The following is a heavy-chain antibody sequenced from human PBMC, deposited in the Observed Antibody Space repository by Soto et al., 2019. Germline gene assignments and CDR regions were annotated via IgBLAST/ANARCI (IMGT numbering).Heavy chain of an antibody. CDR3: AREVVAVAGAEYWYFDL. D-gene: IGHD6-19*01. V-gene: IGHV3-13*01. J-gene: IGHJ2*01. CDR2: IGTAGDT. Sequence: EVQLVESGGGLVQPGGSLRLSCAASGFTFSSYDMHWVRQATGKGLEWVSAIGTAGDTYYPGSVKGRCTISRENAKNSLYLQMNSLRAGDTAVYYCAREVVAVAGAEYWYFDLWGRGTLVTVSS. CDR1: GFTFSSYD.